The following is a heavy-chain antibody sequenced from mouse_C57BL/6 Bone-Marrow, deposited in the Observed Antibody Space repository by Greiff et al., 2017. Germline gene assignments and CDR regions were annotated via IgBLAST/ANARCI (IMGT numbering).Heavy chain of an antibody. CDR1: GFNIKDYY. V-gene: IGHV14-2*01. D-gene: IGHD1-1*01. J-gene: IGHJ2*01. Sequence: VQLQQSGAELVKPGASVKLSCTASGFNIKDYYMHWVKQRTEQGLEWIGRIDPEDGETKYAPKFPGKATITTDTSSNTAYLQLSSLTSEDTAVYYCARGPITTVTGFDYWGQGTTLTVSS. CDR2: IDPEDGET. CDR3: ARGPITTVTGFDY.